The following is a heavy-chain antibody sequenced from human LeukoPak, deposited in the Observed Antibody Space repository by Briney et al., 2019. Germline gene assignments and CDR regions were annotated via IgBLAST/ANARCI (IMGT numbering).Heavy chain of an antibody. CDR1: GYTFTSYG. V-gene: IGHV1-69*13. D-gene: IGHD3-16*01. J-gene: IGHJ6*03. CDR2: IIPTFGTT. Sequence: AASVKVSCKASGYTFTSYGISWVRQAPGQGLEWMGGIIPTFGTTNYAQNFQGRVTITADESTSTAYMELSSLRSEDTAVYYCARHLGGYYYYYMDVWGKGTTVTVSS. CDR3: ARHLGGYYYYYMDV.